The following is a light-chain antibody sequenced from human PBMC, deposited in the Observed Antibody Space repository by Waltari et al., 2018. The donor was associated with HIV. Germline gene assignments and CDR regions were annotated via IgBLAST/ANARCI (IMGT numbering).Light chain of an antibody. CDR2: RNN. J-gene: IGLJ2*01. Sequence: QSVLTQPPSVSGDPGQRVTISCTGSKSNIGAGYEVHWYQQVPGTAPNILIYRNNNRAPGVPDRFAGSKSGTSASLAISGRQAEDEAEYHCQSYDSSLTTTVFGGGTKLTVL. CDR1: KSNIGAGYE. CDR3: QSYDSSLTTTV. V-gene: IGLV1-40*01.